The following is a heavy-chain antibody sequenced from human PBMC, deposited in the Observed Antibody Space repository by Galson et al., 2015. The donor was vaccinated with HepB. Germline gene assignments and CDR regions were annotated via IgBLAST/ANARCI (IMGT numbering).Heavy chain of an antibody. J-gene: IGHJ4*02. Sequence: SLRLSCAASGFSFSDYYMSWIRQAPGKGLEWLTLISKTGSPHYAESIRGRFFVARDDSRNTLYLQMNNVRLDDTAVYYCARDRDCSKSVYNMLPYWGQGTLVTVSS. CDR2: ISKTGSP. V-gene: IGHV3-66*03. D-gene: IGHD3-10*02. CDR3: ARDRDCSKSVYNMLPY. CDR1: GFSFSDYY.